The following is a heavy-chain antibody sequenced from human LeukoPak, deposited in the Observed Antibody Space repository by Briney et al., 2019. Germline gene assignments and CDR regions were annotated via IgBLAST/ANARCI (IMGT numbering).Heavy chain of an antibody. J-gene: IGHJ3*02. CDR2: INPNSGGT. CDR1: GYTFTGYY. Sequence: ASVKVSCKASGYTFTGYYMHWVRQAPGQGLEWMGWINPNSGGTNYAQKFQGRVTMTRDTSISTAYMELSRLRSDDTAVYYCARDWAAYYYDSSDHDAFDIWGQGTMVTVSS. D-gene: IGHD3-22*01. V-gene: IGHV1-2*02. CDR3: ARDWAAYYYDSSDHDAFDI.